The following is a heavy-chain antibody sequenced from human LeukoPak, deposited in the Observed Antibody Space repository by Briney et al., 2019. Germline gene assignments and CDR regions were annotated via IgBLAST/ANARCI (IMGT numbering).Heavy chain of an antibody. CDR2: ISGSGGKT. CDR1: GFSFSTYA. CDR3: AKWGCSGGSCYPFDY. D-gene: IGHD2-15*01. V-gene: IGHV3-23*01. Sequence: PGGSLRLSCAASGFSFSTYAMGWVRQAPGKGLEWVSAISGSGGKTYYADSVKGRFTISRDNPKNTLYLQMNSLRAEDTAVYYCAKWGCSGGSCYPFDYWGQGTLVTVSS. J-gene: IGHJ4*02.